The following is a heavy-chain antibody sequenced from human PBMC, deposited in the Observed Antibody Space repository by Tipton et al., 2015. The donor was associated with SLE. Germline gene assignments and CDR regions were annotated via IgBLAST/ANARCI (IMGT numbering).Heavy chain of an antibody. J-gene: IGHJ4*02. CDR3: VRDSGGWVPFFDY. Sequence: TLSLTCTVSGGSISSYYWGWIRQPPGKGLEWIGTIYHSGSGSTYYNPSLKSRVTISVDTAKNQLSLKLSSVTAADTAVYYCVRDSGGWVPFFDYWGQGILVTVSS. CDR1: GGSISSYY. V-gene: IGHV4-38-2*02. D-gene: IGHD2-15*01. CDR2: IYHSGSGST.